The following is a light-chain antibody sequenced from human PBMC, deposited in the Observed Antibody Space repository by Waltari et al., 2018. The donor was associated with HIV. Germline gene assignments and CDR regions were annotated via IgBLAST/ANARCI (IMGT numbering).Light chain of an antibody. Sequence: QSALTQPASVSGSPGQSIPISCTGTSGDVGGYTFVSWYQQHPGKAPKLIIYEVTYRPSGVSDRFSGSKSGNTASLTISGLQAEDEADYYCCSYTSSNTYDFGTGTTVTVL. CDR2: EVT. CDR1: SGDVGGYTF. J-gene: IGLJ1*01. V-gene: IGLV2-14*03. CDR3: CSYTSSNTYD.